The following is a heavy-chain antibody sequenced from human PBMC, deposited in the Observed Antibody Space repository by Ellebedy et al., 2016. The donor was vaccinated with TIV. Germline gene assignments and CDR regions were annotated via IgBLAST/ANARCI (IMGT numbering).Heavy chain of an antibody. CDR3: AKRSVKVADTGLLY. CDR2: IYSVGST. J-gene: IGHJ4*02. D-gene: IGHD6-19*01. V-gene: IGHV3-66*01. CDR1: GFTVGNNY. Sequence: GESLKISCAASGFTVGNNYMSWVRQAPGKGLEWVALIYSVGSTDYADSVRGRFTVSRDNSKNTLYLQMNSLKAEDTAVYYCAKRSVKVADTGLLYWGQGTLVTVSS.